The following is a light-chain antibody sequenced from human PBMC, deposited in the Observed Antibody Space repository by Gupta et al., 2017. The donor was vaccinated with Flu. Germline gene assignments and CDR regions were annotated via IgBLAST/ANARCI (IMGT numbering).Light chain of an antibody. CDR3: QQDDSTSLT. CDR2: WAS. J-gene: IGKJ3*01. CDR1: QSILYSSNNKNY. Sequence: DIVMTQSPDSLAVSLGERATINCKSSQSILYSSNNKNYLAWYQQKPGQPPRLLIYWASTRESGVPDRFSGSGSGTDFTLTISSLQAEDVALYYCQQDDSTSLTLGPGTKVDIK. V-gene: IGKV4-1*01.